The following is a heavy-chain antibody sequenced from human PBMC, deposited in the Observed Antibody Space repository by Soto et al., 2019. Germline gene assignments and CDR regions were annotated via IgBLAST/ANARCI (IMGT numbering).Heavy chain of an antibody. Sequence: QITLKESGPTLVKPTQTLTLTCTFSGFSLSTSGVGVGWIRQPPGKALEWLALIYWNDDKRYSPSLKSRLTITKDTSKNQVVLTMTNMDPVDTATYYCAHRRGSGSYLLAFDYWGQGTLVTVSS. V-gene: IGHV2-5*01. CDR3: AHRRGSGSYLLAFDY. J-gene: IGHJ4*02. CDR1: GFSLSTSGVG. D-gene: IGHD1-26*01. CDR2: IYWNDDK.